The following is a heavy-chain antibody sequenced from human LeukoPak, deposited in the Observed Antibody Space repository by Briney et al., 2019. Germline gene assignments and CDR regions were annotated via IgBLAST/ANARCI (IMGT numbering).Heavy chain of an antibody. CDR3: ARGPYSGSYYSYY. Sequence: ASVKVSCKASGYTLTGYYMHWVRQAPGQGLECMGWINPNSGGTNYAQKFQGRVTMTRDTSISTAYMELSRLRSDDTAVYYCARGPYSGSYYSYYWGQGTLVTVSS. CDR1: GYTLTGYY. J-gene: IGHJ4*02. D-gene: IGHD1-26*01. V-gene: IGHV1-2*02. CDR2: INPNSGGT.